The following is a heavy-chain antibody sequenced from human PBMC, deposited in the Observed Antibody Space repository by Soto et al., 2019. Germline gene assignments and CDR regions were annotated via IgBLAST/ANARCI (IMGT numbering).Heavy chain of an antibody. Sequence: ASVKVSCKASGGTFSSYAISWVRQAPGQGLEWMGGIIPIFGTANYAQKFQGRVTITADESTSTAYMELSSLRSEDTAVYYCARDPISAAGTHFYYYYGMDVWGQGTTVTVSS. V-gene: IGHV1-69*13. J-gene: IGHJ6*02. CDR3: ARDPISAAGTHFYYYYGMDV. CDR1: GGTFSSYA. CDR2: IIPIFGTA. D-gene: IGHD6-13*01.